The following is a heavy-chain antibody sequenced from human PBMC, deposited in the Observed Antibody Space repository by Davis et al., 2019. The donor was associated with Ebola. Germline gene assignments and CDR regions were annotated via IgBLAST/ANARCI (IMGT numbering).Heavy chain of an antibody. Sequence: GGSLRLSCAASGFTFSTYSMSWVRQSPGTGLEWVSSISSDSDYIYYADSAKGRFTISRDNAKNTLYLQMNSLRAEDTAVYYCTRDFDWDGGYWGQGTPVTVSP. V-gene: IGHV3-21*01. CDR1: GFTFSTYS. D-gene: IGHD3-16*01. CDR2: ISSDSDYI. J-gene: IGHJ4*02. CDR3: TRDFDWDGGY.